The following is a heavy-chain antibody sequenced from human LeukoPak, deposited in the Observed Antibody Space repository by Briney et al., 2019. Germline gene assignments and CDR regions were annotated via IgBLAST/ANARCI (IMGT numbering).Heavy chain of an antibody. D-gene: IGHD5/OR15-5a*01. CDR3: ARGSSTREDY. J-gene: IGHJ4*02. Sequence: GGSLRLSCAASGFTFSSYWMHWVRQAPGKGLVWVSRIHSDGGSTNYADSVKGRFTISRDNAKNTLYLQMSSLRAEDTAVYYCARGSSTREDYWGQGILVIVSS. CDR2: IHSDGGST. CDR1: GFTFSSYW. V-gene: IGHV3-74*01.